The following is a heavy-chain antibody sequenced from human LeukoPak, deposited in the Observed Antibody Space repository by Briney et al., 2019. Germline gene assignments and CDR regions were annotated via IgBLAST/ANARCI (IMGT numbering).Heavy chain of an antibody. V-gene: IGHV4-39*01. D-gene: IGHD3-3*01. Sequence: SETLSLTCTVSGGSISSSSYYWGWIRQPPGKGLEWIGSIYYSGSTYYNPSLKSRVTISVDTSKNQFSLKLSSVTAADTAVYYCARHGVVTDYYYYYYMDVWGKGTTDTVSS. J-gene: IGHJ6*03. CDR2: IYYSGST. CDR3: ARHGVVTDYYYYYYMDV. CDR1: GGSISSSSYY.